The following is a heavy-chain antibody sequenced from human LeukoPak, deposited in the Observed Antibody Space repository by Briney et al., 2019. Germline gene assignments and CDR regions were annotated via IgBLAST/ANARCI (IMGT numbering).Heavy chain of an antibody. Sequence: SETLSLTCTVSGGSISSYYWSWLRQPAGKGLEWIGRIYTSGSTNYNPSLKSRVTMSVDTSKNQFSLKLSSVTAADTAVYYCARGRGYGSGSYPDYFDYWGQGTLVTVSS. J-gene: IGHJ4*02. D-gene: IGHD3-10*01. CDR3: ARGRGYGSGSYPDYFDY. V-gene: IGHV4-4*07. CDR2: IYTSGST. CDR1: GGSISSYY.